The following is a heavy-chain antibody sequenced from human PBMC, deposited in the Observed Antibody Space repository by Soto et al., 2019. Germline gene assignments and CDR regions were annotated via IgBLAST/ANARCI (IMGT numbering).Heavy chain of an antibody. Sequence: GASVKVSCKASGVTFSSYAISWVRQAPGQGLEWMGGIIPIFGTANYAQKFQGRVTITADESTSTAYMELSSLRSEDTAVYYCARGGYGALFDYWGQGTLVTVSS. V-gene: IGHV1-69*13. CDR2: IIPIFGTA. CDR3: ARGGYGALFDY. CDR1: GVTFSSYA. J-gene: IGHJ4*02. D-gene: IGHD4-17*01.